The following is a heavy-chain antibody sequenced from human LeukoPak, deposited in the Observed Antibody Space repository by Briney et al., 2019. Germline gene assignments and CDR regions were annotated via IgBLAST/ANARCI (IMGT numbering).Heavy chain of an antibody. D-gene: IGHD3-9*01. J-gene: IGHJ5*02. V-gene: IGHV1-69*04. CDR3: ARARALRYFDWPGGWFDP. Sequence: AASVKVSCKASGGTFSSYAISWVRQAPGQGLEWMGRIIPIFGIANYAQKFQGRVTITADKSTSTAYMELSRLRSEDTAVYYCARARALRYFDWPGGWFDPWGQGTLVTVSS. CDR2: IIPIFGIA. CDR1: GGTFSSYA.